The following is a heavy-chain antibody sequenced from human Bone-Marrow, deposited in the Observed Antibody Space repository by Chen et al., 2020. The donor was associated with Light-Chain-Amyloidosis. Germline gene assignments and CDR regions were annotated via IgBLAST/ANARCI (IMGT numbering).Heavy chain of an antibody. CDR3: ARLRDGYNFDY. D-gene: IGHD5-12*01. V-gene: IGHV5-51*01. CDR2: IYPDDSDA. J-gene: IGHJ4*02. CDR1: GYTFPNYW. Sequence: EVQLEQSGPEVKKPGESLKFSCKGSGYTFPNYWIGWVRQMPGKGLEWMGVIYPDDSDARYSPSFEGQVTISADKSITTAYLQWRSLKASDTAMYYCARLRDGYNFDYWGQGTLVTVSS.